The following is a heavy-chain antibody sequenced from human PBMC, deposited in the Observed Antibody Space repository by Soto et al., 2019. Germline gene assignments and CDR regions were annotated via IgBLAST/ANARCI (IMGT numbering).Heavy chain of an antibody. Sequence: QVQLVESGGGVVQPGRSLRLSCEASGFTFSSYGMHWVRQAPGKGLEWVAVISFDGSKTYYADSVKGRFTISRANSXXXLXXNMNSLRAEDTAVYYCAKDEVRVLAVARGYHRMDVWGQGTTVTVSS. V-gene: IGHV3-30*18. D-gene: IGHD2-15*01. J-gene: IGHJ6*02. CDR2: ISFDGSKT. CDR1: GFTFSSYG. CDR3: AKDEVRVLAVARGYHRMDV.